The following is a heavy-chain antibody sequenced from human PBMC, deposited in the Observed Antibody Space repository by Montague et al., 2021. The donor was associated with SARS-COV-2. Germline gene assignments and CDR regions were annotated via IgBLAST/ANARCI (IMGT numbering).Heavy chain of an antibody. V-gene: IGHV4-59*08. D-gene: IGHD4-11*01. Sequence: SETLSLTCTVSGGSISTYYWSWIRQPPGKGLEWIGYIYYSGGTYYNPSFKSRVTILVDTSKNQFSLKVNSVTAADTAVYYCARWDPQTLTVISLRGKSANDYWGQGTLVTVSS. J-gene: IGHJ4*02. CDR3: ARWDPQTLTVISLRGKSANDY. CDR1: GGSISTYY. CDR2: IYYSGGT.